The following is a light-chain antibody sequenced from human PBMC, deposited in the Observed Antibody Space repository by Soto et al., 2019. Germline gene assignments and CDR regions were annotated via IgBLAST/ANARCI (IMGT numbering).Light chain of an antibody. CDR2: WAS. V-gene: IGKV4-1*01. J-gene: IGKJ5*01. CDR1: QSVLYSSTNKNY. Sequence: DIVMTQSPDSLAVSLGERATINCKSSQSVLYSSTNKNYLSWYQQKPGQPPKLLIYWASTRESGVPDRFSGSGSGTDFTLTISSLQAEDVAVYYCQQRNIWPPVTFGQGTRLEIK. CDR3: QQRNIWPPVT.